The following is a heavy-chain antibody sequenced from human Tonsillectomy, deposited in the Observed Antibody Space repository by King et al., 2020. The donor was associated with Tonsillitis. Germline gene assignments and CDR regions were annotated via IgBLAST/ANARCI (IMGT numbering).Heavy chain of an antibody. J-gene: IGHJ4*02. CDR2: IYYSGST. CDR3: ARLSLEMATMYIDY. D-gene: IGHD5-24*01. Sequence: RLQESGPGLVKPSETLSLTCTVSGGSISSYYWSWIRQPPGKGLEWIGYIYYSGSTNYNPSLKSRVTISIDTSKNQFSLKLSSVTAADTAVYYCARLSLEMATMYIDYWGQGTLVTVSS. V-gene: IGHV4-59*08. CDR1: GGSISSYY.